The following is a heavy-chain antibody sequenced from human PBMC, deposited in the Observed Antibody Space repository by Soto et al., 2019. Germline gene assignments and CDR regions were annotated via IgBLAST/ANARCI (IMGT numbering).Heavy chain of an antibody. CDR2: IYPGDSDT. CDR3: ATTRDTSASFFFDS. D-gene: IGHD3-3*02. CDR1: GYSFTTYW. V-gene: IGHV5-51*01. J-gene: IGHJ4*01. Sequence: GESLKISCKGSGYSFTTYWIAWVRQMPGKGLEWMGIIYPGDSDTRYSPSFQGQVTISADRSISTAYLQWSSLKASDTAMYYCATTRDTSASFFFDSWGRGTLVTVSS.